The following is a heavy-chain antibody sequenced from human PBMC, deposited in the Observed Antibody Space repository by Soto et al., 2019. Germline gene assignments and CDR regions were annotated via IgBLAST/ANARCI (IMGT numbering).Heavy chain of an antibody. V-gene: IGHV3-9*01. D-gene: IGHD3-22*01. CDR2: ISWNSDDR. CDR3: AKASSTMIVVVTFDY. Sequence: SLRLSCAASGFIFDDYAMHWVRQVPGKGLEWVSGISWNSDDRAYADSVKGRFTISRDNAKNALYLQMNSLRAEDTALYYCAKASSTMIVVVTFDYWGQGTLVTVSS. J-gene: IGHJ4*02. CDR1: GFIFDDYA.